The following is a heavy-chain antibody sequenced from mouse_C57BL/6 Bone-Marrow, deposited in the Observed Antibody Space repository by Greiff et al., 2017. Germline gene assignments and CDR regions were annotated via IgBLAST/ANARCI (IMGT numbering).Heavy chain of an antibody. CDR1: GFPITSGYY. CDR2: ITHSGET. D-gene: IGHD2-3*01. Sequence: KLQESGPGLVKPSQSLFLTCSITGFPITSGYYWIWIRQSPGKPLEWMGYITHSGETFYNPSLQSPISITRETSKNQFFLQLNSVTTEDTAMYYCAGDNGYYVAYWGQGTLVTVSA. J-gene: IGHJ3*01. CDR3: AGDNGYYVAY. V-gene: IGHV12-3*01.